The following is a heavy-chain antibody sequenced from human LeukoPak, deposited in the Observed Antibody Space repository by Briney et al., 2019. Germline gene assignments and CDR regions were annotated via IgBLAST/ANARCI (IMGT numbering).Heavy chain of an antibody. Sequence: ASVKVSCKASGYAFTRYAMNWVRQAPGQGLEWMGWISAKKGNTDYAQKLQGRVTMTTDTSTSTAYMELRSLRSDDTAVYYCARDMYSSGRVPFDYWGQGTLVTVSS. CDR3: ARDMYSSGRVPFDY. V-gene: IGHV1-18*01. J-gene: IGHJ4*02. CDR1: GYAFTRYA. CDR2: ISAKKGNT. D-gene: IGHD6-19*01.